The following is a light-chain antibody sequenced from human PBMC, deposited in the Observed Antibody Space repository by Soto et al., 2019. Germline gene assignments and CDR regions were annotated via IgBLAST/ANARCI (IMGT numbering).Light chain of an antibody. V-gene: IGKV3-11*01. J-gene: IGKJ2*01. Sequence: EIVLTQSPATLSLSPGERATLSCRASQSVSSYLAWYQQKPGQAPRLLIYDASNRATGIPARFSGSGSGTDFTLPISSLAPEDFAVYYCQQRSNWFTFGQGTKLEIK. CDR1: QSVSSY. CDR2: DAS. CDR3: QQRSNWFT.